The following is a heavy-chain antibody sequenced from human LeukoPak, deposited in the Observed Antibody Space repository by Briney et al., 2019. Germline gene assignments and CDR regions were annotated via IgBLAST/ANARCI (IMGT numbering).Heavy chain of an antibody. D-gene: IGHD2-2*01. CDR3: ARSYCTSTSCHFDY. Sequence: GGSLRLSCAASGFSFSGYSMTWVRQAPGKGLEWVSSISSSSTYIYYADSVKGRFTISRDNAKNSLYLQMNSLRAEDTAVYYCARSYCTSTSCHFDYWGQGALVTVSS. CDR2: ISSSSTYI. V-gene: IGHV3-21*01. J-gene: IGHJ4*02. CDR1: GFSFSGYS.